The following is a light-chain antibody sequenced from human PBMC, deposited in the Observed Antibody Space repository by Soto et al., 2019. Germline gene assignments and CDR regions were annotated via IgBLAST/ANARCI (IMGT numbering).Light chain of an antibody. J-gene: IGKJ1*01. Sequence: DIERTQTPGTRRAGVGDRVSSTCRASQSISSWLAWYQQKPGKAPKLLIYKASSLESGVPSRFSGSGSGTEFTLTISSLQPDDFATYYCQQYNSYSPTFGQGTKVDI. V-gene: IGKV1-5*03. CDR3: QQYNSYSPT. CDR2: KAS. CDR1: QSISSW.